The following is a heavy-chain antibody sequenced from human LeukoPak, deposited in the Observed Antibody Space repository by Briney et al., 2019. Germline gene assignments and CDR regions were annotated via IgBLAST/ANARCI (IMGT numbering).Heavy chain of an antibody. CDR3: ARVQYSAYEDAFDI. J-gene: IGHJ3*02. CDR1: GFTFSSYE. D-gene: IGHD5-12*01. V-gene: IGHV3-48*03. Sequence: HPGGSLRLSCVASGFTFSSYEMNWVRQAPGKGLEWVSYISSSGSTIYYADSVEGRFTISRDNAKNSLYLQMNSLRAEDTAVYYCARVQYSAYEDAFDIWGQGTMVTVSS. CDR2: ISSSGSTI.